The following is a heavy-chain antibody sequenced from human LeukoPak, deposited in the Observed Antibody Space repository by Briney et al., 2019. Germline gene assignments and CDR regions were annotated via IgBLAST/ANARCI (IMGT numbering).Heavy chain of an antibody. J-gene: IGHJ6*03. CDR3: AKDEGYYYYYMDV. V-gene: IGHV3-43*01. Sequence: GGSLRLSCAASGFTFDDYTMHWVRQAPGKGLEWVSLISWDGGSTYYADSVKGRFTISRDNSKNSLYLQMNSLRTEDTALYYCAKDEGYYYYYMDVWGKGTTVTVSS. CDR1: GFTFDDYT. CDR2: ISWDGGST.